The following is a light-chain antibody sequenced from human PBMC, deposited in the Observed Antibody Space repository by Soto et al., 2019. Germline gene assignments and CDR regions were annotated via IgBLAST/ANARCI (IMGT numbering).Light chain of an antibody. V-gene: IGKV1-5*03. CDR3: QQYYVNPWT. CDR1: QTISSW. J-gene: IGKJ1*01. Sequence: DIQMTQSPSTLSAYVGDRVTNACRASQTISSWLAWYQRKPGKAPNQLIYQASSLLSGVPSRFFCSGPGTEFTLTISSLQPDDFAPSYYQQYYVNPWTFGQGTKVDIK. CDR2: QAS.